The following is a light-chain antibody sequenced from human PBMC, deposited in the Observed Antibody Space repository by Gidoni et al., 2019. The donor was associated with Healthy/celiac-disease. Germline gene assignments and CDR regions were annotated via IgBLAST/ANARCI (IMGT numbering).Light chain of an antibody. V-gene: IGLV1-51*01. CDR1: SANIGNNY. J-gene: IGLJ1*01. CDR2: DNN. Sequence: QSVLTQPPSVSAAPGQKVTISCSGSSANIGNNYVYWYQQLPGTAPKLLIYDNNKRPSGIPDRFSGSKSGPSATLGITGLQTGDEADYYCGTWDSSLSAGFYVFGTGTKVTVL. CDR3: GTWDSSLSAGFYV.